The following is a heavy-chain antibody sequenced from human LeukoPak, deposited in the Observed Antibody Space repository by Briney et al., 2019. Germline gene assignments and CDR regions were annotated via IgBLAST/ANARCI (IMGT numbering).Heavy chain of an antibody. CDR1: GGSISSGGYS. CDR3: ARGRFGSATDY. CDR2: IYHSGST. V-gene: IGHV4-30-2*01. D-gene: IGHD2-15*01. Sequence: SETLSLTCAVSGGSISSGGYSWSWIRQPPGKGLEWIGYIYHSGSTYYNPSLKSRVTISVDRSKNQFSLKLSSVTAADTAVYYCARGRFGSATDYWGQGTLVTVSS. J-gene: IGHJ4*02.